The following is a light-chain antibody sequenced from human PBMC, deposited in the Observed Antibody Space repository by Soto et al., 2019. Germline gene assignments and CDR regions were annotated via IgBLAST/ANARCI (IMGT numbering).Light chain of an antibody. CDR3: QQYNNYWT. CDR1: QSVSYH. CDR2: DAS. J-gene: IGKJ1*01. V-gene: IGKV3-11*01. Sequence: EIVLTQSPATLSLSPGERATLSCKASQSVSYHLAWYQQKPGQAPRLLIYDASNRATGIPARFSGSGSGTDFTLTISSLEPEDSAIYYCQQYNNYWTFGQGTRVEIK.